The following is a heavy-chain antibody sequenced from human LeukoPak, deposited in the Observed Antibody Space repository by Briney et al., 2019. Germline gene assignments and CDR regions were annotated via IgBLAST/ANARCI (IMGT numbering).Heavy chain of an antibody. CDR1: GFTFSSYE. V-gene: IGHV3-48*03. D-gene: IGHD2-2*01. Sequence: GGSLRLSCAAAGFTFSSYEMNWVRQAPGKGLEWVSYISSSGSTIYYADSAKGRFTISRDNAKNSLYLQMNSLRAEDTAVYYCARDLVAAAANYYYYMDVWGKGTTVTVSS. CDR2: ISSSGSTI. CDR3: ARDLVAAAANYYYYMDV. J-gene: IGHJ6*03.